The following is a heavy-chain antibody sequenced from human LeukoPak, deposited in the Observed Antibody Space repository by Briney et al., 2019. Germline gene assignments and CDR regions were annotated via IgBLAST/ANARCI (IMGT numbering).Heavy chain of an antibody. V-gene: IGHV3-23*01. CDR1: GLTVSSNY. CDR3: AKGFDYAVWYYFDY. CDR2: ISGSGGST. J-gene: IGHJ4*02. Sequence: GGSLRLSCAASGLTVSSNYMSWVRQAPGMGLEWVSAISGSGGSTYYADSVKGRFTISRDNSKNTLYLQMNSLRAEDTAVYYCAKGFDYAVWYYFDYWGQGTLVTVSS. D-gene: IGHD4-17*01.